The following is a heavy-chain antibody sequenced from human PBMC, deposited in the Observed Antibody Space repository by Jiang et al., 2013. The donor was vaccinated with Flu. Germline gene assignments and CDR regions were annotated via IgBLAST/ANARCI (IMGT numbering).Heavy chain of an antibody. CDR3: ARHDYGDWYYFDY. Sequence: WYDGSNKYYADSVKGRFTISRDNSKNTLYLQMNSLRAKDTAVYYCARHDYGDWYYFDYWGQGTLVTVSS. J-gene: IGHJ4*02. V-gene: IGHV3-33*01. CDR2: WYDGSNK. D-gene: IGHD4-17*01.